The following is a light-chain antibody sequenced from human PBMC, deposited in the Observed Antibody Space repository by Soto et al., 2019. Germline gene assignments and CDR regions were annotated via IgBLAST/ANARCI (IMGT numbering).Light chain of an antibody. CDR3: QRRSNWPPPIP. CDR1: QSVSSY. V-gene: IGKV3-11*01. CDR2: DAS. J-gene: IGKJ5*01. Sequence: EIVLTQSPATLSLSPGERATLSCRASQSVSSYLAWYQQKPGQAPRLLIYDASNRATGIPARFSGSGSGTVFPLPTRALAPVVYAFFSCQRRSNWPPPIPSGQGTPREI.